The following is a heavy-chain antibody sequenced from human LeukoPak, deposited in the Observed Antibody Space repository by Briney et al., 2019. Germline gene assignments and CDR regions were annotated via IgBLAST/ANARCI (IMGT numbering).Heavy chain of an antibody. D-gene: IGHD3-3*01. J-gene: IGHJ4*02. CDR3: AREIFGARAFQY. V-gene: IGHV4-4*02. CDR2: IFHSRST. Sequence: SGTLSLTCAVSGDSLNTNTWWSWVRQPPGKGLEWTGEIFHSRSTNYHPSLESRLTISMDKSKNSFSLRLTSVTAADTAVYYCAREIFGARAFQYWGQGILVTVSS. CDR1: GDSLNTNTW.